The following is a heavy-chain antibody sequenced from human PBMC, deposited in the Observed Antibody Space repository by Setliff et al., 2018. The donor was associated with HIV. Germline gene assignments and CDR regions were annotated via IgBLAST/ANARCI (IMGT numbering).Heavy chain of an antibody. V-gene: IGHV4-61*09. CDR3: ARAPTGVTNAFDI. J-gene: IGHJ3*02. CDR2: VYTTGGT. D-gene: IGHD2-8*02. CDR1: GYSISSGYY. Sequence: LSLTCAVSGYSISSGYYWIWIRQPAGKGLEWIGHVYTTGGTNYNPSLEWLLTISVDTSSNQFSLRLSSVTAADTAVYYCARAPTGVTNAFDIWGQGTRVTVSS.